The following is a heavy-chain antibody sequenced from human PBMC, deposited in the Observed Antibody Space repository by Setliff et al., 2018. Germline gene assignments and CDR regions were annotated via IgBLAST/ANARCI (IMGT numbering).Heavy chain of an antibody. CDR1: GGSISSYY. CDR2: IYIGGSA. V-gene: IGHV4-4*07. D-gene: IGHD6-19*01. Sequence: SETLSLTCTVSGGSISSYYWSWIRQPAGRGLEWIGHIYIGGSANYNPSLKSRVTMSIDTSKNQFSLKLNSVAAADMAVYYCAREQWLDPPGYYYMDVWAKGTTVTVSS. J-gene: IGHJ6*03. CDR3: AREQWLDPPGYYYMDV.